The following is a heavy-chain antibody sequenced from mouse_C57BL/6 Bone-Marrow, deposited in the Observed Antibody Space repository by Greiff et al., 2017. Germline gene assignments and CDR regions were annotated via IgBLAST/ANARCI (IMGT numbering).Heavy chain of an antibody. CDR1: GFNIKDDY. CDR3: TSHYSNFYAMDY. Sequence: VQLQQSGAELVRPGASVKLSCTASGFNIKDDYMHWVKQRPEQGLEWIGWIDPENGDTEYASTLQGKATITADTSSNTAYLQHSSLTSEDTAVYYCTSHYSNFYAMDYWGQGTSVTVSS. D-gene: IGHD2-5*01. CDR2: IDPENGDT. J-gene: IGHJ4*01. V-gene: IGHV14-4*01.